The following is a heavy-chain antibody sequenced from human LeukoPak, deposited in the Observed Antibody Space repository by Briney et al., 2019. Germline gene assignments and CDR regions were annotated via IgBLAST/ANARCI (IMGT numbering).Heavy chain of an antibody. J-gene: IGHJ4*02. V-gene: IGHV3-23*01. D-gene: IGHD3-10*01. CDR1: RFTFSSYG. CDR3: AKDRGSSGSYVFYNYFDY. Sequence: PGGTLRLSCAASRFTFSSYGMSWVRQAPGKGLEWVSAISGSGGSTYYADSVKGRFTISRDNSKNTLYLQMNSLRAEDTAVYYCAKDRGSSGSYVFYNYFDYWGQGTLVTVSS. CDR2: ISGSGGST.